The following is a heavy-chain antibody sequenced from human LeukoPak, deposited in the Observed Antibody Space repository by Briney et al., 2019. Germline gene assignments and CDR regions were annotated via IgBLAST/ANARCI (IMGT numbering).Heavy chain of an antibody. V-gene: IGHV3-48*04. J-gene: IGHJ4*02. Sequence: GGSLRLSCAASGFTFSSYSMNWVRQAPGKGLEWVSYISSSSSTIYYADSVKGRFTISRDNAKNSLYLQMNSLRAEDTAVYYCARESAVAGTRSFGYWGQGTLVTVSS. CDR3: ARESAVAGTRSFGY. CDR2: ISSSSSTI. CDR1: GFTFSSYS. D-gene: IGHD6-19*01.